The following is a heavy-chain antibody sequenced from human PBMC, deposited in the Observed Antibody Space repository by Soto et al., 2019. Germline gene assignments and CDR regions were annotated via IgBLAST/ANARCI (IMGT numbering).Heavy chain of an antibody. V-gene: IGHV4-39*01. J-gene: IGHJ5*02. D-gene: IGHD2-15*01. CDR2: IYYSGST. Sequence: SETLSLTCTVSGGSISSSSYYWGWIRQPPGKGLEWIGSIYYSGSTYYNPSLKSRVTISVDTSKNQFSLKLSSVTAADTAVYYCARHARHCSGGSCHNWFDPWGQGTLVTVSS. CDR3: ARHARHCSGGSCHNWFDP. CDR1: GGSISSSSYY.